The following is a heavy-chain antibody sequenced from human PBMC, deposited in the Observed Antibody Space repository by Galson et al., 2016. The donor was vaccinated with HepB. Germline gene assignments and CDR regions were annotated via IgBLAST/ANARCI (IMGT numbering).Heavy chain of an antibody. CDR3: AKVLPEVSLTDNWYFDL. Sequence: SLRLSCAASGFSLKSFHMHWVRQAPGKGLEWVALVPNDGGNKQYADSVKGRFTISRDSSENTMHLQMNSLRVEDTALYYCAKVLPEVSLTDNWYFDLWGRGTLVTVSS. CDR1: GFSLKSFH. D-gene: IGHD2-2*01. CDR2: VPNDGGNK. J-gene: IGHJ2*01. V-gene: IGHV3-30-3*01.